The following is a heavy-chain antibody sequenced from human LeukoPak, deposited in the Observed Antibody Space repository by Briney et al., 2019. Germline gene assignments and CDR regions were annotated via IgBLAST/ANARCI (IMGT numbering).Heavy chain of an antibody. Sequence: GGSLRLSCAASGFTLSNYWMRWVRQVPGKGLVWVSSINGHGNTTKYADSVRGRFTISRDNAKNTLFLQMYSLRADDTAVYFCSRGREYISNWNPFDFWGHGTLVTVSS. V-gene: IGHV3-74*01. J-gene: IGHJ4*01. CDR3: SRGREYISNWNPFDF. CDR1: GFTLSNYW. D-gene: IGHD6-13*01. CDR2: INGHGNTT.